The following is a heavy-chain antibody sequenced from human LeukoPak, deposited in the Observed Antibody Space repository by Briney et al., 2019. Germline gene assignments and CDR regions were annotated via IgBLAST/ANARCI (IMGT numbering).Heavy chain of an antibody. Sequence: SETLSLTCTVSGGSISSYYWSWIRQPAAKELEWIGRIYTSGSTNYNPSLKSRVTMSVDTSKNQFSLKLNSVTAADTALYYCASSRLYILGQQLQPSLTFDYWGQGTLVTVSS. CDR1: GGSISSYY. CDR3: ASSRLYILGQQLQPSLTFDY. CDR2: IYTSGST. D-gene: IGHD6-13*01. V-gene: IGHV4-4*07. J-gene: IGHJ4*02.